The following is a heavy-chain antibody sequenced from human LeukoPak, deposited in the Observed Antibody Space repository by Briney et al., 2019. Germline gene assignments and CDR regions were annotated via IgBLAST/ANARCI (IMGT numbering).Heavy chain of an antibody. J-gene: IGHJ4*02. V-gene: IGHV3-74*01. Sequence: GGSLRLSCAAFGFAFSTYWMHWVRQVPGKGLVWVSRINSDESSTSYADSVKGRFTISRDNAKNTLYLQMNSLRAEDTAVYYCARVLLEREARWGQGTLVTVSS. CDR3: ARVLLEREAR. CDR1: GFAFSTYW. CDR2: INSDESST. D-gene: IGHD1-1*01.